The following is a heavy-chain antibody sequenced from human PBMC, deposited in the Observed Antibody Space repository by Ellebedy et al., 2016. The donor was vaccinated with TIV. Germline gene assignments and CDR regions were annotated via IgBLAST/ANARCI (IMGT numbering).Heavy chain of an antibody. CDR3: ARDRDKSSGWYGGAAY. V-gene: IGHV3-30-3*01. J-gene: IGHJ4*02. D-gene: IGHD6-19*01. CDR1: GFTFNSYA. CDR2: ISYDGNSK. Sequence: PGGSLSLSCAASGFTFNSYAMHWVRQAPGKGLEWVAVISYDGNSKYYADSVKDQFTISRDNSMHTLYLEMNSLGAEDPSVYYGARDRDKSSGWYGGAAYWGQGTLVTVSS.